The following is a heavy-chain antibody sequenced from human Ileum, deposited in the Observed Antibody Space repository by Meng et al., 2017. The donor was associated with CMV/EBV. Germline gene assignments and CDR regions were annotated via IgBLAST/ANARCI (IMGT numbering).Heavy chain of an antibody. CDR3: VRGGGTGHFDY. J-gene: IGHJ4*02. V-gene: IGHV1-2*02. D-gene: IGHD1-1*01. Sequence: ASVMVSCKASCYTCTDYNCHWARHAPGQGLEWMAWINPKSDSFNDAQKFHGRVTLTSDTSISVVYMELSGLSSNDTAVYYCVRGGGTGHFDYWGQGTLVTVSS. CDR2: INPKSDSF. CDR1: CYTCTDYN.